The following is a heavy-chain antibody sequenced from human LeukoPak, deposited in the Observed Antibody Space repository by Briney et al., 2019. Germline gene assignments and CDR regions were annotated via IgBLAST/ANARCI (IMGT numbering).Heavy chain of an antibody. D-gene: IGHD6-6*01. Sequence: PSETLSLTCAVYGGSFSGYYWSWIRQPPGKGLEWIGEINHSGSTNYNPSLKSRVTISVDTSKNQFSLKLSSVTAADTAVYYCARREYSSSGFYYYYMDVWGKGTTVTVSS. CDR3: ARREYSSSGFYYYYMDV. V-gene: IGHV4-34*01. J-gene: IGHJ6*03. CDR1: GGSFSGYY. CDR2: INHSGST.